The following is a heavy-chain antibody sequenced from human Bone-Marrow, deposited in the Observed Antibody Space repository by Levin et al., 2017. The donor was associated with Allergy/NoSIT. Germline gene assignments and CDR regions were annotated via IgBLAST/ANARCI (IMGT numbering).Heavy chain of an antibody. V-gene: IGHV1-8*01. Sequence: PWASVKVSCKASGYTFTSYDINWVRQATGQGLEWMGWMNPNSGNTGYAQKFQGRVTMTRNTSISTAYMELSSLRSEDTAVYYCARGRWGACSGGSCYYFDYWGQGTLVTVSS. J-gene: IGHJ4*02. CDR2: MNPNSGNT. CDR1: GYTFTSYD. D-gene: IGHD2-15*01. CDR3: ARGRWGACSGGSCYYFDY.